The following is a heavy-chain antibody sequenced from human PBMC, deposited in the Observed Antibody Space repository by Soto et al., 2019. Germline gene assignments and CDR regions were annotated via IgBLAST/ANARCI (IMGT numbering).Heavy chain of an antibody. D-gene: IGHD1-7*01. CDR1: GYTFNSFW. CDR2: MFPWTSDT. J-gene: IGHJ4*02. V-gene: IGHV5-51*01. Sequence: RGESLKISCKGSGYTFNSFWIGWVRQMPGEGLEWMGLMFPWTSDTRYSPSFQGHVSISVDRSTGNGYLQWNSLKASDTAMYYCVTTRDGTTFFPHWGQGTPVTVSS. CDR3: VTTRDGTTFFPH.